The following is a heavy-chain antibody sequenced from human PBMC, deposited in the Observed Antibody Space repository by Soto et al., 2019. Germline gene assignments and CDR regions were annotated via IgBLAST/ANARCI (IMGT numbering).Heavy chain of an antibody. Sequence: GGSMRLSCVGSEFTFSNYAMNWVRQAPGEGPEWVSLISSSGGTTYYADSVKGRFSISRDNSKNTLYLQMSSLRVEDTAIYYCAKDIQGRGATTGDDAFDIWGQGTMVTVSS. V-gene: IGHV3-23*01. CDR2: ISSSGGTT. D-gene: IGHD1-1*01. J-gene: IGHJ3*02. CDR3: AKDIQGRGATTGDDAFDI. CDR1: EFTFSNYA.